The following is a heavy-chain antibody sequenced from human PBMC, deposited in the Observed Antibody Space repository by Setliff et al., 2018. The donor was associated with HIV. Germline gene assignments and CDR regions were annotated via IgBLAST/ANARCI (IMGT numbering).Heavy chain of an antibody. CDR3: ATPMFPNCHDNSVLID. Sequence: ASVKVSCKTSGYTFTSYAVHWVRQATGQGLEWRGYLNPNSGGTGYAQRFQGRLTMTGDTSVSTAYLELCSRRSDDTAVYYCATPMFPNCHDNSVLIDWGQGTPVTV. V-gene: IGHV1-8*02. J-gene: IGHJ1*01. D-gene: IGHD3-22*01. CDR1: GYTFTSYA. CDR2: LNPNSGGT.